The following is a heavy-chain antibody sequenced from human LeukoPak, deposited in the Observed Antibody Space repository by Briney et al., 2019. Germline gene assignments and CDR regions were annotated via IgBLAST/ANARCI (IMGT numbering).Heavy chain of an antibody. CDR2: IRYDGSNK. J-gene: IGHJ4*02. CDR3: RDPFDY. CDR1: GFTFSSYW. Sequence: GGSLRLSCAASGFTFSSYWMSWVRQAPGKGLEWVAFIRYDGSNKYYADSVKGRFTISRDNSKNTLYLQMNSLRAEDTAVYYCRDPFDYWGQGTRVTVSS. V-gene: IGHV3-30*02.